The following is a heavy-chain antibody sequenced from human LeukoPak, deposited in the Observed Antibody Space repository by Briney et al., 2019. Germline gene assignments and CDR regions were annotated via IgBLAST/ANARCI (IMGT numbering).Heavy chain of an antibody. J-gene: IGHJ4*02. D-gene: IGHD6-19*01. CDR3: AKNWAVAGSKGVDY. CDR1: GFTFSSYA. Sequence: GGSLRLSCAASGFTFSSYAMSWFRQAPGKGLEWVSAISGSGGSTYYADSVKGRFTISRDNSKNTLYLQMNSLRAEDTAVYYCAKNWAVAGSKGVDYWGQGTLVTVSS. CDR2: ISGSGGST. V-gene: IGHV3-23*01.